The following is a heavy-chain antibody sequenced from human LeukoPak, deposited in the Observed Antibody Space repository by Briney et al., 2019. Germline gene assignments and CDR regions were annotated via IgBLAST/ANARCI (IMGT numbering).Heavy chain of an antibody. V-gene: IGHV3-7*01. D-gene: IGHD6-19*01. CDR3: ARITTAGIRAFDI. CDR1: GFTFSTYW. Sequence: GGSLRLSCAASGFTFSTYWMNWFRQTPGKGLEWVANIKADGSETDYVDSVKGRFTISRDNAKSSLYLQMNSLRVEDTALYYCARITTAGIRAFDIWGQGTTVTVSS. CDR2: IKADGSET. J-gene: IGHJ3*02.